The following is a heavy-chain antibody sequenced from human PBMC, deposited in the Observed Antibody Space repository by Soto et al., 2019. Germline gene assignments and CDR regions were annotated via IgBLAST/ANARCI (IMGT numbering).Heavy chain of an antibody. D-gene: IGHD3-9*01. J-gene: IGHJ4*02. CDR3: ARGLPLLRYFDWLSYPFDY. V-gene: IGHV1-18*01. Sequence: ASVKVSCKASGYTFTSYGISWVRQAPGQGLEWMRWISAYNGNTNYAQKLQGRVTMTTDTSTSTAYMELRSLRSDDTAVYYCARGLPLLRYFDWLSYPFDYWGQGTLVTVSP. CDR1: GYTFTSYG. CDR2: ISAYNGNT.